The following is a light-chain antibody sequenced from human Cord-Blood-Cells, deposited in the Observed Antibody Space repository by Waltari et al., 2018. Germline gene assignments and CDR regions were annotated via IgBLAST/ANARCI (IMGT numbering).Light chain of an antibody. Sequence: QSALTQPASVSGSPGQSITLSCTGTSSAVGGYNSVSWYQQHPGKAPKLMIYEVSNRPSGVSNRFSGSKSGNTASLTISGLQAEDEADYYCSSYTSSSTWVFGGGTKLTVL. CDR2: EVS. CDR3: SSYTSSSTWV. CDR1: SSAVGGYNS. V-gene: IGLV2-14*01. J-gene: IGLJ3*02.